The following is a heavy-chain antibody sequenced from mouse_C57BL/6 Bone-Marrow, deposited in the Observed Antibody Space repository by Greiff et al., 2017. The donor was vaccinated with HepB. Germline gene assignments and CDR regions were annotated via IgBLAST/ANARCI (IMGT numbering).Heavy chain of an antibody. CDR1: GYTFTDHI. CDR3: GRLYYSNDYAMDY. Sequence: VQLVESGAELASPGASVTLSCKASGYTFTDHIMNWVKKRPGQGLEWIGRIYPVSGETNYNQKFMGKATFSVDRSSSTVYMVLNSLTSEDPAVYYCGRLYYSNDYAMDYWGQGTSVTVSS. V-gene: IGHV1-11*01. D-gene: IGHD2-5*01. J-gene: IGHJ4*01. CDR2: IYPVSGET.